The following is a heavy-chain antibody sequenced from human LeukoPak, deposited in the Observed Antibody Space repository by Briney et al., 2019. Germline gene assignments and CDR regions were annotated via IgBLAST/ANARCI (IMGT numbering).Heavy chain of an antibody. CDR3: TRGQMPEGLFY. Sequence: GGSLRLSCAASGFSFSSSWMHWVRQAPGKGLVWVSRMNSDGSITTYADSVKGRFTISRDNAKNTLYLQMNSLRAEDTAVYYCTRGQMPEGLFYWGQGSLVTVPS. CDR1: GFSFSSSW. V-gene: IGHV3-74*01. D-gene: IGHD2-2*01. J-gene: IGHJ4*02. CDR2: MNSDGSIT.